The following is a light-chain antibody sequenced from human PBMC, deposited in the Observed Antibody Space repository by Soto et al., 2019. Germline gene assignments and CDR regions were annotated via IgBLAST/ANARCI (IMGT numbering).Light chain of an antibody. CDR3: CSYAGSFTLYV. CDR2: DVS. Sequence: QSELTRPRSVSRSPGQSVTISCTGTSGDVGGYNYVSWYQQHPGKAPKLMIYDVSERPSGVPDRFSGSKSGNTASLTISGLQAEDEADYYCCSYAGSFTLYVFGTGTKVTVL. V-gene: IGLV2-11*01. CDR1: SGDVGGYNY. J-gene: IGLJ1*01.